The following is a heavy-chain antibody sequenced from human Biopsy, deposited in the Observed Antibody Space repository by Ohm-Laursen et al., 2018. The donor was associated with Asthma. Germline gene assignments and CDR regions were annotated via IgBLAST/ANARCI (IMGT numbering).Heavy chain of an antibody. CDR2: TNERGVT. CDR3: ARGPELDV. J-gene: IGHJ6*02. CDR1: PGSFSGFF. Sequence: PSETLSLTRDVYPGSFSGFFWTWIRQSPGKGLEWIGETNERGVTNNNPSPRSRVIISIDTYWNRVSLKLTSVTAADTAVYYCARGPELDVWGQGTTVTVSS. V-gene: IGHV4-34*01.